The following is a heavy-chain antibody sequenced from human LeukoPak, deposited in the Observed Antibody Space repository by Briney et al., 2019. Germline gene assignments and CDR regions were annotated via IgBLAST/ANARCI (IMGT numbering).Heavy chain of an antibody. D-gene: IGHD1-7*01. Sequence: GGSLRLSCAASGFTFSSYAMSWVRQAPGKGLEWVSAISGSGGSIYYADSVKGRFTISRDNSKNTLYQQMNSLRAEDTAVYYCAKGTNWNYYFDYWGQGTLVTVSS. J-gene: IGHJ4*02. CDR1: GFTFSSYA. CDR3: AKGTNWNYYFDY. V-gene: IGHV3-23*01. CDR2: ISGSGGSI.